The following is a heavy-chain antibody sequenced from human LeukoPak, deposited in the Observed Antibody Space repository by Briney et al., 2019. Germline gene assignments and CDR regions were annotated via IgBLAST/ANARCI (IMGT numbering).Heavy chain of an antibody. Sequence: GASVKVSCKASGYTFTSYGISWVRQAPGQGLEWMGWISAYNGNTNYAQKLQGRVTMTTDTSTSTAYMELRSLRSDDTAVYYCASSGEPYYYYYMDVWGKGTTVTVSS. CDR3: ASSGEPYYYYYMDV. D-gene: IGHD4-17*01. CDR2: ISAYNGNT. V-gene: IGHV1-18*01. CDR1: GYTFTSYG. J-gene: IGHJ6*03.